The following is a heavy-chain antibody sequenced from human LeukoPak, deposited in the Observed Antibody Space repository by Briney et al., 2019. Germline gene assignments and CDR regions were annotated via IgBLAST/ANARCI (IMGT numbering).Heavy chain of an antibody. D-gene: IGHD3-22*01. CDR3: ARDGVGYYDSSGYYYFQH. J-gene: IGHJ1*01. CDR2: INPNSGGT. V-gene: IGHV1-2*02. CDR1: GYTFTGYY. Sequence: ASVKVSCKASGYTFTGYYMHWVRQAPGQGLEWMGWINPNSGGTNYAQKFQGRVTMTRDTSISTAYMELSRLRPDDTAVYYCARDGVGYYDSSGYYYFQHWGQGTLVTVSS.